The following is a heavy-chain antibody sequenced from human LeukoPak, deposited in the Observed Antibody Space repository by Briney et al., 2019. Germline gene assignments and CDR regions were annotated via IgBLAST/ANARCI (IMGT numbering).Heavy chain of an antibody. Sequence: AGGSLRLSCAASGFTFSSYSMNWVRQAPGKGLEWVSSISSSSSYIYYADSVKGRFTISRDNAKNSLYLQMNSLRAEDTAVYYCATLRGRYNPFDYWGQGTLVTVSS. V-gene: IGHV3-21*04. J-gene: IGHJ4*02. D-gene: IGHD3-10*01. CDR2: ISSSSSYI. CDR3: ATLRGRYNPFDY. CDR1: GFTFSSYS.